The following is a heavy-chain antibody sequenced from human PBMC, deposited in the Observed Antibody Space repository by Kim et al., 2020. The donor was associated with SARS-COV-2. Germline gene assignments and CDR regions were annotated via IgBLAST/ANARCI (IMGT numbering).Heavy chain of an antibody. Sequence: GGSLRLSCAASEFIFRNYGMQWVRQAPGKGLEWVALTWYDGKNKYYGDSVKGRFIISRDNSKNSLYLQMNSLRPEDTAVYYCASNREAAGSGTHNPYPMVVWGQGTTVTVSS. CDR3: ASNREAAGSGTHNPYPMVV. J-gene: IGHJ6*02. CDR2: TWYDGKNK. V-gene: IGHV3-30*02. CDR1: EFIFRNYG. D-gene: IGHD3-10*01.